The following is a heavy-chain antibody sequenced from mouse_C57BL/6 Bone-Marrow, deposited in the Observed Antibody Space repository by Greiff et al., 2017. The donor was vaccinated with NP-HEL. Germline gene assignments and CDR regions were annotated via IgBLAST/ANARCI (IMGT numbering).Heavy chain of an antibody. Sequence: EVQLVESEGGLVQPGSSMKLSCTASGFTFSDYYMAWVRQVPEKGLEWVANINYDGSSTYYLDSLKSRFIISRDNAKNILYLQMSSLKSEDTATYYCATDYGSSPFAYWGQGTLVTVSA. CDR2: INYDGSST. V-gene: IGHV5-16*01. D-gene: IGHD1-1*01. CDR3: ATDYGSSPFAY. CDR1: GFTFSDYY. J-gene: IGHJ3*01.